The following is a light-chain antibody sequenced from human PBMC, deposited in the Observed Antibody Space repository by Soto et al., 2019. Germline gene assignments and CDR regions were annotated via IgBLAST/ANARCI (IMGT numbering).Light chain of an antibody. CDR2: DAS. CDR1: QSVRSK. Sequence: EIVMTQSPGTLSVSPGERVTLSCRASQSVRSKLVWYQRKPGQSPRLLISDASTRATGMPGRFSGSGSGTEFTLTISSLQSEDFEVYYCQQYNNWPITFGQGTRLEIK. CDR3: QQYNNWPIT. V-gene: IGKV3-15*01. J-gene: IGKJ5*01.